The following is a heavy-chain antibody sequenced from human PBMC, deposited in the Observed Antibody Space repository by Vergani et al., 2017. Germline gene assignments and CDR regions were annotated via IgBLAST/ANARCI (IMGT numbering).Heavy chain of an antibody. CDR2: IYWDDDK. V-gene: IGHV2-5*02. CDR3: AHASQTDFWSGYPPPFDY. D-gene: IGHD3-3*01. CDR1: GFSLSTSGVG. J-gene: IGHJ4*02. Sequence: QITLKESGPTLVKPTQTLTLTCTFSGFSLSTSGVGVGWIRQPPGKALEWLALIYWDDDKRYSPSLKSRLTITKDTSKNQVVLTMTNMDPVYTATYYCAHASQTDFWSGYPPPFDYWGQGTLVTVSS.